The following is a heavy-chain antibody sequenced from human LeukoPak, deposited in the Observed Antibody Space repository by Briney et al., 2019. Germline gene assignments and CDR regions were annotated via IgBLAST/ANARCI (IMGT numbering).Heavy chain of an antibody. D-gene: IGHD3-22*01. CDR3: AKDLPYYDSSAFDY. J-gene: IGHJ4*02. V-gene: IGHV3-23*01. CDR1: GFTFSSYA. CDR2: ISGSGGST. Sequence: GGSLRLSCAASGFTFSSYAMSWVRQAPGKGLEWVSAISGSGGSTYYADSVKGRFTISRDNSKSTLYLQMNSLRAEDTAVYFCAKDLPYYDSSAFDYWGQGTLVAVSS.